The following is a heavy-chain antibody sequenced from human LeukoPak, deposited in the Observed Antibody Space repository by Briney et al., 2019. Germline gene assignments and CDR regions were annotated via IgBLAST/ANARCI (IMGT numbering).Heavy chain of an antibody. CDR1: GGSFSGYY. J-gene: IGHJ4*02. V-gene: IGHV4-34*01. CDR3: ARHGGFKNYGSGSYYKPYYFDY. CDR2: INHSGST. Sequence: TSETLSLTCAVYGGSFSGYYWSWIRQPPGKGLEWIGEINHSGSTNYNPSLKSRVTISVDTSKNQFSLKLSSVTAADTAVYYCARHGGFKNYGSGSYYKPYYFDYWGQGTLVTVSS. D-gene: IGHD3-10*01.